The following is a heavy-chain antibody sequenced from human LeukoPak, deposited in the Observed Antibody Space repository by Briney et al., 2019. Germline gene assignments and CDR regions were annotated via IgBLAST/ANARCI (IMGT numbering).Heavy chain of an antibody. J-gene: IGHJ4*02. Sequence: GGSLRLSCTASGFTFRSYGMHWVRQTPGKGLEWVAVISYDGSNKYYADSVKGRFTISRDNAKNSLYLQMNSLRAEDTAVYYCARHVVALGFDYWGQGTLVTVSS. CDR1: GFTFRSYG. V-gene: IGHV3-30*03. CDR2: ISYDGSNK. CDR3: ARHVVALGFDY. D-gene: IGHD3-22*01.